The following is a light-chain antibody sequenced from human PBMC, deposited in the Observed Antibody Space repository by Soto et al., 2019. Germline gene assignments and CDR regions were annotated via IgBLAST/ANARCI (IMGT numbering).Light chain of an antibody. CDR2: DVG. CDR3: CSYAGSYSLV. CDR1: SNDVGGYNY. J-gene: IGLJ2*01. V-gene: IGLV2-11*01. Sequence: QSALTQPRSVSGSPGQSVTLSCTGTSNDVGGYNYVSWYQQYPGKAPTLMIYDVGKRPSGVPDRFSGSKSGNTASLIISGLQAEDEADYCCCSYAGSYSLVFGGGTKLTVL.